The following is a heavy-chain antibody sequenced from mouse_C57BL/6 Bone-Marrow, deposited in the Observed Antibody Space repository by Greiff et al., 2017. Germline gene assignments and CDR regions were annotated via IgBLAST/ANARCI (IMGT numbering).Heavy chain of an antibody. CDR1: GYTFTGYG. CDR2: ILPGDGST. D-gene: IGHD1-1*01. Sequence: QVQLQQSGAELMKPGASVKFSCKASGYTFTGYGIEWVKQRPGQGLEWIGEILPGDGSTNYNEKFKGKATFTAATSSNTAYMQLSSLTAEDSAIYYYAGRCPCDSSRWYYAVGDTGTAITVTS. J-gene: IGHJ1*03. V-gene: IGHV1-9*01. CDR3: AGRCPCDSSRWYYAV.